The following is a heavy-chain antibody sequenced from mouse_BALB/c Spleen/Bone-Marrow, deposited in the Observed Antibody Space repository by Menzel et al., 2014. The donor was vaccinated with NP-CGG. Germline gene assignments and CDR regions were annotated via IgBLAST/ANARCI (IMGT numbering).Heavy chain of an antibody. CDR1: GYTFTDYA. CDR3: ARGNYGNFAY. J-gene: IGHJ3*01. CDR2: ISTYYGDA. Sequence: QVQLQQSGAELVWPGVSVKISCKGSGYTFTDYAMHWVKQSHAKSLEWIGVISTYYGDASYNQKFKGKATMTVDKSSSTAYMELARLTSEDSAIYYCARGNYGNFAYWGQGTLVTVSA. D-gene: IGHD2-1*01. V-gene: IGHV1S137*01.